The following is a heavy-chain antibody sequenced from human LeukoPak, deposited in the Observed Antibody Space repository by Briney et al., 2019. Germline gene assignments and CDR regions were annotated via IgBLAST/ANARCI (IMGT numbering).Heavy chain of an antibody. CDR1: GGSFSGYY. Sequence: SETLSLTCAVYGGSFSGYYWSWIRQPPGKGLEWIGEINHSGSTNYNPSLKSRVTISVDTSKNQFSLKLSSVTAADTAVYYCARDRYSYGYRARNWFDPWGQGTLVTVPS. CDR3: ARDRYSYGYRARNWFDP. CDR2: INHSGST. J-gene: IGHJ5*02. D-gene: IGHD5-18*01. V-gene: IGHV4-34*01.